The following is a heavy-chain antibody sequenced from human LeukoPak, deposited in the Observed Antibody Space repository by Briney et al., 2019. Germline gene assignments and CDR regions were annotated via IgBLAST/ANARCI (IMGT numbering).Heavy chain of an antibody. CDR3: ARGIGYSYGQGGDY. D-gene: IGHD5-18*01. Sequence: PSETQSLTCTVSGGSISSYYWSWIRQPPGKGLEWIGYIYYSGSTNYNPSLKSRVTISVDTSKNQFSLKLSSVTAADTAVYYCARGIGYSYGQGGDYWGQGTLVTVSS. CDR2: IYYSGST. CDR1: GGSISSYY. V-gene: IGHV4-59*08. J-gene: IGHJ4*02.